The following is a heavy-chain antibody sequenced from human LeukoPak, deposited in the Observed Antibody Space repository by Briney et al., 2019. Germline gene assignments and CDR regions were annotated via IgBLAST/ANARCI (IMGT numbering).Heavy chain of an antibody. Sequence: GGSLRLSCAASGFTFSSYGMHWVRQAPGKGLEWVAVIPYDGSNKYYADSVKGRFTISRDNSKNTLYLQLNSLRAEDTAVYFCARGGSDTAMAHDYWGQGTLVTVSS. CDR3: ARGGSDTAMAHDY. CDR1: GFTFSSYG. CDR2: IPYDGSNK. J-gene: IGHJ4*02. V-gene: IGHV3-30*03. D-gene: IGHD5-18*01.